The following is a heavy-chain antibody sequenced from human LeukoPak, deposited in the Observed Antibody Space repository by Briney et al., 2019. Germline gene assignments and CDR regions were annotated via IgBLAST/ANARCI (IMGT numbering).Heavy chain of an antibody. CDR2: INHSRTT. CDR3: GRGREGSSWARVSPPHAV. Sequence: SETLSLTCAVDAGSFSGYYWSWIRQPPGKGLEWIGEINHSRTTNYNPSLKSRVTISVDTSKSQFTLKLDSVTAADTAVYYCGRGREGSSWARVSPPHAVWGQGALVTVSS. V-gene: IGHV4-34*01. D-gene: IGHD6-13*01. J-gene: IGHJ4*02. CDR1: AGSFSGYY.